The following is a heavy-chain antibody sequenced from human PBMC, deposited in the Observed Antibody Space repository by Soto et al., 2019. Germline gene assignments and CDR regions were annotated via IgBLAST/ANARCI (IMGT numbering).Heavy chain of an antibody. CDR3: AAPPRY. D-gene: IGHD6-6*01. J-gene: IGHJ4*02. Sequence: SETLSLTCAVSGGSINNDDWWSWVRQAPGKGLEWIGEISHIRGTNYSPFFKSRVTISIDKSRKQLSLTVTSVTAADTAVYYCAAPPRYWGQGTLVTVSS. CDR2: ISHIRGT. V-gene: IGHV4-4*02. CDR1: GGSINNDDW.